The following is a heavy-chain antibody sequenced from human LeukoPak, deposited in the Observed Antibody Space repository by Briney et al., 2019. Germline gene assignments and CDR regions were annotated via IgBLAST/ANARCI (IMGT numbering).Heavy chain of an antibody. V-gene: IGHV3-21*01. D-gene: IGHD1-20*01. J-gene: IGHJ3*02. CDR1: GFTFRNYA. CDR2: ISSSSSYI. Sequence: GGSLRLSCTASGFTFRNYAMHWVRQAPGKGLEWVSSISSSSSYIYYADSVKGRFTISRDNAKNSLYLQMNSLRAEDTAVYYCASNNWSAFDIWGQGTMVTVSS. CDR3: ASNNWSAFDI.